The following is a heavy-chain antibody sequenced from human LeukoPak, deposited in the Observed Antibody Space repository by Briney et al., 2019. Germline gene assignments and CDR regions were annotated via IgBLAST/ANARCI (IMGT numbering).Heavy chain of an antibody. CDR1: SGSINSYY. J-gene: IGHJ4*02. CDR2: IYTTGKT. D-gene: IGHD3-16*01. CDR3: ARHGYTASHYFLDF. V-gene: IGHV4-4*07. Sequence: SETLSLTCTVSSGSINSYYWGWVRQPAGRGLEWIGRIYTTGKTDYNPSRKSRLTMSVDTSKRQFSLNLRSVTPANPAIYYCARHGYTASHYFLDFWSQGTLVTVSS.